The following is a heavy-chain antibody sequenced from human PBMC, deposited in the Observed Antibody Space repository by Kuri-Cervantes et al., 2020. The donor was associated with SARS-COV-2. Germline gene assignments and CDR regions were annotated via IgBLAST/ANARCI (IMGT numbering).Heavy chain of an antibody. CDR2: IYYSGST. Sequence: SETLSLTCTVSGGSISSYYWSWIRQPPGKGLEWIGYIYYSGSTNYNPTLKSRVTIPVDTSTNQFSLKLSPVTVADTAVYYCARSPARVLLSLQDGVWFDPWGQGTLVTVSS. CDR1: GGSISSYY. D-gene: IGHD3-10*01. V-gene: IGHV4-59*01. J-gene: IGHJ5*02. CDR3: ARSPARVLLSLQDGVWFDP.